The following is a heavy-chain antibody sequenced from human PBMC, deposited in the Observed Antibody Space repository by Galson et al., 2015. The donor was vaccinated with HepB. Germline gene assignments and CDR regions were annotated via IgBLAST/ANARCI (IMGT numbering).Heavy chain of an antibody. V-gene: IGHV3-7*03. Sequence: SLRLSCTASGYTFNSHWMSWVRQAPGKGLEWVANISADGSAKFYVDSLKGRFTISRDNVKNAGYLQMNSLRAEDTAVYYGARDKGGKDYWGQGSLVTVSS. CDR1: GYTFNSHW. CDR3: ARDKGGKDY. J-gene: IGHJ4*02. D-gene: IGHD3-16*01. CDR2: ISADGSAK.